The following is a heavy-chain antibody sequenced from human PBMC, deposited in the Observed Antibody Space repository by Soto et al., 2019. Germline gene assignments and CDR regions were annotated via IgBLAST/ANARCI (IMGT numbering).Heavy chain of an antibody. Sequence: SETLSLTCTVSGASISRYYWSWIRQPPGKGLEWIGYIYHSGSTYYNPSLKSRVTISVDRSKNQFSLKMSSVTAADTAVYYCARDPGDFWSGYYSWFDPWGQGTLVTVSS. CDR1: GASISRYY. CDR2: IYHSGST. J-gene: IGHJ5*02. CDR3: ARDPGDFWSGYYSWFDP. V-gene: IGHV4-30-2*01. D-gene: IGHD3-3*01.